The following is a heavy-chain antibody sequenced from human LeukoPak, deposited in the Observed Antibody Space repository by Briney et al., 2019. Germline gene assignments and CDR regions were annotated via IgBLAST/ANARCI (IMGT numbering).Heavy chain of an antibody. Sequence: GGSLRLSCAASGFTFSSYSMNWVRQAPGKGLEWVSSISSSGSYIYYADSVKGRFTISRDNAKNSLYLQMNSLRAEDTAVYYCATGTYCSSTSCLNLFDYWGQGTLVTVSS. CDR2: ISSSGSYI. CDR1: GFTFSSYS. D-gene: IGHD2-2*01. V-gene: IGHV3-21*01. J-gene: IGHJ4*02. CDR3: ATGTYCSSTSCLNLFDY.